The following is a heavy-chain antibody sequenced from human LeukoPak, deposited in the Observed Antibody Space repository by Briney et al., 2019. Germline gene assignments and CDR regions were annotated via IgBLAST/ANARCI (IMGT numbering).Heavy chain of an antibody. V-gene: IGHV3-7*01. Sequence: GGSLRLSCAGSGFTFSTYWMTWVRRAPGKGLEWVANINRVGSERYYVDSVKGRFTISRDNARNSQFLQMNSLRVDDTAVYYCASGGGWVFFNWGQGTLVTVSS. CDR3: ASGGGWVFFN. D-gene: IGHD6-19*01. J-gene: IGHJ4*02. CDR2: INRVGSER. CDR1: GFTFSTYW.